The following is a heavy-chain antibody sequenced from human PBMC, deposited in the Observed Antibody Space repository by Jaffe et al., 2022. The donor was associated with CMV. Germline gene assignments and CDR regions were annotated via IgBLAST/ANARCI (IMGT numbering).Heavy chain of an antibody. CDR1: GGSISSTGYY. CDR2: IYYSGST. J-gene: IGHJ2*01. V-gene: IGHV4-31*03. CDR3: ATNTRLRSSYFDL. D-gene: IGHD4-17*01. Sequence: QVQLQESGPGLVKPSQTLSLTCTVSGGSISSTGYYWNWVRQHPGKGLEWIGYIYYSGSTYYNPSLKSRVTMSVDTSKRQLSLRLSSVTAADTAVYYCATNTRLRSSYFDLWGRGTQVTVSS.